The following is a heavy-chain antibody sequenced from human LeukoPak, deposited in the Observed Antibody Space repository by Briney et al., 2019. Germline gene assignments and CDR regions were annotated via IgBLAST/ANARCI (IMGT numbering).Heavy chain of an antibody. CDR2: ISWNSGSI. D-gene: IGHD5-24*01. V-gene: IGHV3-9*02. CDR3: AKDAKRWLRFFDY. J-gene: IGHJ4*02. CDR1: GFTSDDYA. Sequence: GGSLRLSCAASGFTSDDYAMHWVRQAPGKGLEWVSGISWNSGSIGYADSVKGRFTISRDNAKNSLYLQMNSLRAEDTALYYCAKDAKRWLRFFDYWGQGTLVTVSS.